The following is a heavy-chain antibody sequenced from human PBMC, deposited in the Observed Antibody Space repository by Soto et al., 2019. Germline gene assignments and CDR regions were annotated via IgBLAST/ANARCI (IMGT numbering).Heavy chain of an antibody. Sequence: QVQLQQWGAGLLKPSETLSLTCAVYGGSFSGYYWSWIRQPPGKGLEWIGEINHSGSTNYNPSLKSRFTISVDRCKNQFSLKLGSVTAADTAVYYCASIVRTIFGRIGRDYYMDVWGKGTTVTVSS. V-gene: IGHV4-34*01. J-gene: IGHJ6*03. CDR3: ASIVRTIFGRIGRDYYMDV. D-gene: IGHD3-3*01. CDR1: GGSFSGYY. CDR2: INHSGST.